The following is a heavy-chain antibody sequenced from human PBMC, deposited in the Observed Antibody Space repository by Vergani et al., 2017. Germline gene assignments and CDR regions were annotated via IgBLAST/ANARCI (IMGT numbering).Heavy chain of an antibody. Sequence: QMQLQESGPGLVKSSETMSLSCLVSGGPISNYYWNWIRQSPGKGLEWIAYVHVSGSINYSPSLKNRVTVSVDTSKSQFSLTLTSATAAATAVYYCARAYGANSGSRFDLWGQGALVTVSS. CDR1: GGPISNYY. V-gene: IGHV4-59*12. J-gene: IGHJ5*02. CDR2: VHVSGSI. D-gene: IGHD4/OR15-4a*01. CDR3: ARAYGANSGSRFDL.